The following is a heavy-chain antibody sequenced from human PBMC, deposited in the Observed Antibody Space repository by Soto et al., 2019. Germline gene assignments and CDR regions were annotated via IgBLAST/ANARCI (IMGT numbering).Heavy chain of an antibody. CDR3: ARDRGPITFGGVIGY. V-gene: IGHV3-30-3*01. J-gene: IGHJ4*02. CDR2: ISYDGSNK. CDR1: GFTFSSYA. D-gene: IGHD3-16*02. Sequence: QVQLVESGGGVVQPGRSLRLSCAASGFTFSSYAMHWVRQAPGKGLEWVAVISYDGSNKYYADSVKGRFTISRDNSKNTLYLQMNSLRAEDTAVYYCARDRGPITFGGVIGYWGQGTLVTVSS.